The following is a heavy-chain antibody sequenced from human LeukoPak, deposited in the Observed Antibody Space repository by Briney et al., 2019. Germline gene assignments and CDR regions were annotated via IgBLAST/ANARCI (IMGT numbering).Heavy chain of an antibody. CDR1: VGSISSHY. CDR2: IYISGST. J-gene: IGHJ4*02. Sequence: SETLSLTCTVSVGSISSHYWSWIRQPAGKGLEWIGRIYISGSTQYNPSLASRVTVSLDTSKNQFSLRLTSVTAADTAIYYCARDQALNWNYDVFDYWGQGTLVTVSS. CDR3: ARDQALNWNYDVFDY. D-gene: IGHD3-3*01. V-gene: IGHV4-4*07.